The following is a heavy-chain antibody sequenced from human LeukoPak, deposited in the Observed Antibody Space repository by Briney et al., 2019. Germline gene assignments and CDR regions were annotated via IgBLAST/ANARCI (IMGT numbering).Heavy chain of an antibody. J-gene: IGHJ3*02. CDR3: ARARQPYYYDSSGPYPLDAFDI. CDR1: GGTFSSYT. D-gene: IGHD3-22*01. CDR2: IIPILGIA. V-gene: IGHV1-69*02. Sequence: SSVKVSCKASGGTFSSYTISWVRQAPGQGLEWMGRIIPILGIANYAQKFQGRVTTTADKSTSTAYVELSSLRSEDTAVYYCARARQPYYYDSSGPYPLDAFDIWGQGTMVTVSS.